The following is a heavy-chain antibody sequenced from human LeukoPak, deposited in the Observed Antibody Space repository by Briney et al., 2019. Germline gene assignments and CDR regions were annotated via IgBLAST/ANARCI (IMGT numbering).Heavy chain of an antibody. D-gene: IGHD1-14*01. CDR2: ISGSGGNV. V-gene: IGHV3-23*01. CDR3: AKEDHPDAFDI. Sequence: TGGSLRLSCAASGFTFSSYGMSWVRQAPGKGLEWVSSISGSGGNVCYAGSVRGRFTISRDNSKNTVYLQMNSLRAEDTAVYYCAKEDHPDAFDIWGQGTMVTVSS. CDR1: GFTFSSYG. J-gene: IGHJ3*02.